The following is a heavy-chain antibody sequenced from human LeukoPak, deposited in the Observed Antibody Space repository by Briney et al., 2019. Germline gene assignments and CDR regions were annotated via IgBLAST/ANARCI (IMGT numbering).Heavy chain of an antibody. V-gene: IGHV1-8*03. J-gene: IGHJ6*03. D-gene: IGHD6-13*01. CDR1: GYTFTSYD. CDR3: AREHSSSWVKGYYYMDV. Sequence: GASVKVSCKASGYTFTSYDINWVRQATGQGLEWMGWMNPNSGNTGYAQKFQGRVTITRNTSISTAYMELSSLRSEDTAVYYCAREHSSSWVKGYYYMDVWGKGTTVTVSS. CDR2: MNPNSGNT.